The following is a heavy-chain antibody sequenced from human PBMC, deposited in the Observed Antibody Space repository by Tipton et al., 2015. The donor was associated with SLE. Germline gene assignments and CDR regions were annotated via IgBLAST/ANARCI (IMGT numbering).Heavy chain of an antibody. Sequence: TLSLTCAVYGGSFSGYHWSWIRQPPGKGLEWIGEINHSGSTNYNPSLKSRVTISVDTSKNQFSLKLSSVTAADTAVYYCARGWILRFLEERSDAFDIWGQGTMVTVSS. J-gene: IGHJ3*02. CDR3: ARGWILRFLEERSDAFDI. D-gene: IGHD3-3*01. CDR1: GGSFSGYH. V-gene: IGHV4-34*01. CDR2: INHSGST.